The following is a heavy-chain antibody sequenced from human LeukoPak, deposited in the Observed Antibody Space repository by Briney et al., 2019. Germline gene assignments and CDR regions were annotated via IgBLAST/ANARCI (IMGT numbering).Heavy chain of an antibody. CDR3: ARPIRGYDGFDI. J-gene: IGHJ3*02. CDR1: GFTFTNYW. V-gene: IGHV3-74*01. CDR2: INSGGNKT. Sequence: GGPLRLSCAASGFTFTNYWMYWVRQAPGKGLVWVSRINSGGNKTNYADSVNGRFTISRDNAKNTLYLQMNSLRAEDTAMYYCARPIRGYDGFDIWGQGTMVTVSS. D-gene: IGHD5-12*01.